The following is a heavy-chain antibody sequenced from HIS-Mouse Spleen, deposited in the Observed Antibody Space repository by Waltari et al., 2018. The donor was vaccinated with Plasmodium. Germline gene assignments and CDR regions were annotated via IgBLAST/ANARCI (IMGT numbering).Heavy chain of an antibody. Sequence: QVQLVQSGTDMKKPGASVKVSCKASGYTFTRYGINWVRQAQGHGLEWMGWISAYNGNTNYAQKLQGRVTMTTDTSTSTAYMQLRSLRSDDTAVYYCARGSAGDAFDIWGQGTMVTVSS. CDR1: GYTFTRYG. CDR3: ARGSAGDAFDI. CDR2: ISAYNGNT. D-gene: IGHD6-19*01. V-gene: IGHV1-18*01. J-gene: IGHJ3*02.